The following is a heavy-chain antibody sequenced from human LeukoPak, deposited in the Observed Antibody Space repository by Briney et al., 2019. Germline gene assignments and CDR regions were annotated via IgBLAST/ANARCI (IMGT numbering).Heavy chain of an antibody. V-gene: IGHV4-34*01. Sequence: PSETLSLTCAVYGGSFSGYYWSWIRQPPGKGLEWIGEINHSGSTNYNPSLKSRVTISVDTSKNQSSLKLSSVTAADTAVYYCATVLHGSGSYSTWFDPWGQGTLVTVSS. J-gene: IGHJ5*02. D-gene: IGHD3-10*01. CDR1: GGSFSGYY. CDR2: INHSGST. CDR3: ATVLHGSGSYSTWFDP.